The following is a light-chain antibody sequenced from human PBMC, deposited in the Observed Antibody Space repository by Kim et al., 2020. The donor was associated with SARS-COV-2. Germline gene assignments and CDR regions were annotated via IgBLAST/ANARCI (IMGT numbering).Light chain of an antibody. CDR3: QAWDSSTWV. J-gene: IGLJ3*02. V-gene: IGLV3-1*01. Sequence: GSPGHTASITCAGDKLGDKYACWYQQKPGQSPVLVIYQDSKRPSGIPERFSGSNSGNTATLTISGTQAMDEADYYCQAWDSSTWVFGGGTQLTVL. CDR1: KLGDKY. CDR2: QDS.